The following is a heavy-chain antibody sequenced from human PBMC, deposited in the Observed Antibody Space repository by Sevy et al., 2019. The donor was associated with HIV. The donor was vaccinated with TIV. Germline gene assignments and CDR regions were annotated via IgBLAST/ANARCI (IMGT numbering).Heavy chain of an antibody. CDR2: VYYSGST. D-gene: IGHD3-16*01. CDR3: ARGVGGPGVMVTFGGVEYAFEI. CDR1: GGSISSGDYY. V-gene: IGHV4-30-4*01. Sequence: SETLSLTCTVSGGSISSGDYYWSWIRQPPGKGLEWIGYVYYSGSTYYNPSLKSRVSLSVDTSKHQFSLKLDSVTAADTAVYYCARGVGGPGVMVTFGGVEYAFEIWGQWTMVTVSS. J-gene: IGHJ3*02.